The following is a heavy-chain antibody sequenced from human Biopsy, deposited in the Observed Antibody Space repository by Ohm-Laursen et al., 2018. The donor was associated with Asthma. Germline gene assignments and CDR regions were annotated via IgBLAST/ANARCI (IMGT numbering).Heavy chain of an antibody. J-gene: IGHJ4*02. CDR1: YGSITSGGYY. D-gene: IGHD3-22*01. V-gene: IGHV4-31*03. CDR3: ARAQDYYDSRGYYRSFDY. Sequence: SQTLSLTCTVSYGSITSGGYYWTWIRQHPGKGLEWIGFIYYSGSTYYNPSIKSRVSISIDTPKNQFSLKLSSVTAADTAVYYCARAQDYYDSRGYYRSFDYWGQGTLVTVSS. CDR2: IYYSGST.